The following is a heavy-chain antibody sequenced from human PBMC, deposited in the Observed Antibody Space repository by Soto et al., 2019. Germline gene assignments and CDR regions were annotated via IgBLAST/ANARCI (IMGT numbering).Heavy chain of an antibody. D-gene: IGHD3-22*01. J-gene: IGHJ3*02. V-gene: IGHV4-34*01. CDR2: INHSGST. CDR3: ARQHYYDSSGYYWAAFDI. CDR1: GGSFSGYY. Sequence: PSETLSLTCAVYGGSFSGYYWSWIRQPPGKGLEWIGEINHSGSTYYNPSLKSRVTISVDTSKNQFSLKLSSVTAADTAVYYCARQHYYDSSGYYWAAFDIWGQGTMVTVSS.